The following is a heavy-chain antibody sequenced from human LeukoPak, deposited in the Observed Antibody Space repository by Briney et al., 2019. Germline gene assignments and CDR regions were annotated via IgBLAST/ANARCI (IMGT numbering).Heavy chain of an antibody. V-gene: IGHV4-34*01. CDR3: ARGSGLWFGELFFDY. Sequence: SETLSLTCAVYGGSFSGYYWSWIRQPPGKGLEWIGEINHSGSANYNPSLKSRVTISVDTSKNQFSLKLSSVTAADTAVYYCARGSGLWFGELFFDYWGQGTLVTVSS. J-gene: IGHJ4*02. CDR1: GGSFSGYY. CDR2: INHSGSA. D-gene: IGHD3-10*01.